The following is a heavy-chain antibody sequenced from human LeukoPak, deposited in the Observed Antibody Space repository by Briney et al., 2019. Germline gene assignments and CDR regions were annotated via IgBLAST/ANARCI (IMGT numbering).Heavy chain of an antibody. Sequence: GGSLRLSCAASGFTFSSYAMSWVRQAPGKGLEWVSAISGSGDSTYYADSVKGRFTISRDNSKNTLYLQMNSLRAEDTAVYYCAKDHSSGWFIAKLYYMDVWGKGTTVTVSS. CDR1: GFTFSSYA. V-gene: IGHV3-23*01. CDR3: AKDHSSGWFIAKLYYMDV. J-gene: IGHJ6*03. CDR2: ISGSGDST. D-gene: IGHD6-19*01.